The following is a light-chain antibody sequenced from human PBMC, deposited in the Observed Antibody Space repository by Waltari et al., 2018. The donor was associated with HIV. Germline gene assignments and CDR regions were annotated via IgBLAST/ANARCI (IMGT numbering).Light chain of an antibody. V-gene: IGLV2-14*03. CDR1: TSYIGGSDF. CDR2: DVL. J-gene: IGLJ2*01. Sequence: QSALTQPDSVSGSPGQSITISCAGNTSYIGGSDFVSRYQHHPGKAPKLVIYDVLRRPPGISRRFSGSKSANTASLTISGLQVADEADYFCTSYTTVTNKPVVFGGGTRLTVL. CDR3: TSYTTVTNKPVV.